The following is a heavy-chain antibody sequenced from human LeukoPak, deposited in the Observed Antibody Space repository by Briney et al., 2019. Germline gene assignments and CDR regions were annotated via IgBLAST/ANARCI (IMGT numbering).Heavy chain of an antibody. V-gene: IGHV3-23*01. Sequence: GGSLRLSCAASGFTFSSYAMSWVRQAPGKGLEWVSAISGSGGSTYYADSVKGRFTISRDNSKNTLYLQMNSLRAEDTAVYYCARATSSSWVTGAFDIWGQGTMVTVSS. J-gene: IGHJ3*02. CDR3: ARATSSSWVTGAFDI. CDR1: GFTFSSYA. CDR2: ISGSGGST. D-gene: IGHD6-13*01.